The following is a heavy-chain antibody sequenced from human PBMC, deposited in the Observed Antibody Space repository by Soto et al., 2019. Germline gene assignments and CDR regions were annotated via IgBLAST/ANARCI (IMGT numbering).Heavy chain of an antibody. Sequence: GASVKVSCKASGGTFSSYAISWVRQAPGQGLEWMGGIIPIFGTANYAQKFQGRVTITADESTSTAYMELSSLRSEDTAVYYCARVLRSRGGNWNNFDYWGQGTLVTVSS. CDR3: ARVLRSRGGNWNNFDY. J-gene: IGHJ4*02. V-gene: IGHV1-69*13. CDR2: IIPIFGTA. D-gene: IGHD1-20*01. CDR1: GGTFSSYA.